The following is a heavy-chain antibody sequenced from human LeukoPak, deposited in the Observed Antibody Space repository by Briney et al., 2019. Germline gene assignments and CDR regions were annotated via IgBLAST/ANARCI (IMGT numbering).Heavy chain of an antibody. CDR3: ARAVVVVAATRGAWFDP. Sequence: PSETLSLTCTVSGGSISSGDYYWSCIRQPPGKGLEWIGYIYYSGSTYYNPSLKSRVTISVDTSKNQFSLKLSSVTAADTAVYYCARAVVVVAATRGAWFDPWGQGILVTVSS. J-gene: IGHJ5*02. V-gene: IGHV4-30-4*01. CDR1: GGSISSGDYY. D-gene: IGHD2-15*01. CDR2: IYYSGST.